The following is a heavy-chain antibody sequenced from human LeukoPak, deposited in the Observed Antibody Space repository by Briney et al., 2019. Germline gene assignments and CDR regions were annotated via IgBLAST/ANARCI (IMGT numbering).Heavy chain of an antibody. J-gene: IGHJ4*02. CDR3: ANRGNYYDSSGYSDY. V-gene: IGHV4-34*01. D-gene: IGHD3-22*01. Sequence: KPSETLSLTCAVYGGSFSGYYWSWIRRPPGKGLEWIGEINHSGSTNYNPSLKSRVTISVDTSKNQFSLKLSSVTAADTAVYYCANRGNYYDSSGYSDYWGQGTLVTVSS. CDR2: INHSGST. CDR1: GGSFSGYY.